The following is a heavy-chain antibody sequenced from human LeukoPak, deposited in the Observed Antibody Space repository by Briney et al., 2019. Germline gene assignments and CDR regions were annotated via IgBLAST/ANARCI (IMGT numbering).Heavy chain of an antibody. CDR1: GFTLSSYW. D-gene: IGHD6-25*01. J-gene: IGHJ3*02. CDR2: INSDGSST. Sequence: GGSLRLSCAASGFTLSSYWVHWVRQAPGKGLVWVSRINSDGSSTSYADSVKGRFTISRDNAKNTLYLQMNSLRAEDTALYYCARDKRGRGAFDIWGQGTMVTVSS. CDR3: ARDKRGRGAFDI. V-gene: IGHV3-74*01.